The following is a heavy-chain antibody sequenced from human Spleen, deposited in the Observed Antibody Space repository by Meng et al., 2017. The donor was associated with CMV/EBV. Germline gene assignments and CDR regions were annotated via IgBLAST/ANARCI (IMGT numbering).Heavy chain of an antibody. D-gene: IGHD1-1*01. CDR3: ARHLLLEPWGGAFDI. J-gene: IGHJ3*02. V-gene: IGHV5-51*01. Sequence: GESLKISCKGSGYSFTTYWIGWVRQMPGKALECMGIIYPGDSDTRYSPSFQGQVTISADKSISTAYLQWSSLKASDTAMYYCARHLLLEPWGGAFDIWGQGTMVTVSS. CDR1: GYSFTTYW. CDR2: IYPGDSDT.